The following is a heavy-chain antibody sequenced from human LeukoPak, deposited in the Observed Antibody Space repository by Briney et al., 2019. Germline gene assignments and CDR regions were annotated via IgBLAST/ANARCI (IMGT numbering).Heavy chain of an antibody. CDR1: GFTFSSYG. V-gene: IGHV3-33*01. CDR3: ARDHSSGWYSDYFDY. J-gene: IGHJ4*02. CDR2: ISYDGSNK. D-gene: IGHD6-19*01. Sequence: PGRSLRLSCAASGFTFSSYGMHWVRQAPGKGLEWVAVISYDGSNKYYADSVKGRFTISRDNSKNTLYLQMSSLRAEDTAVYYCARDHSSGWYSDYFDYWGQGTLVTVSS.